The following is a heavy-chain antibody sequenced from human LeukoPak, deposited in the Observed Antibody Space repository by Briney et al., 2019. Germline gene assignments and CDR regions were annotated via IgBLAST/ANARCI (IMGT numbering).Heavy chain of an antibody. CDR2: ISASGGST. CDR1: GFTFSRCA. CDR3: AKDEGSDWALKYYFDY. J-gene: IGHJ4*02. V-gene: IGHV3-23*01. D-gene: IGHD6-19*01. Sequence: AGGSLRLSCAASGFTFSRCAMTWVRQAPGKGLEWVSGISASGGSTYYADSVKGRFTISRDHSKNTLYLQMSSLRAEDTAVYYCAKDEGSDWALKYYFDYWGQGTLVTVSS.